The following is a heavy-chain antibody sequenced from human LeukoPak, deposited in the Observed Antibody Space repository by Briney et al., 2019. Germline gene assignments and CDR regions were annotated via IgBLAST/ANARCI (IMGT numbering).Heavy chain of an antibody. D-gene: IGHD4-11*01. CDR1: RFTFSSYA. CDR3: AKDRSITTPGDAFDI. Sequence: GGPLRLSCAASRFTFSSYAMSWVRQAPGKGLEWVSGISGSGGSTYYADSVKGRFTISRDNSKNTLYLQMNSLRAEDTAVYYCAKDRSITTPGDAFDIWGQGTMVTVSS. CDR2: ISGSGGST. V-gene: IGHV3-23*01. J-gene: IGHJ3*02.